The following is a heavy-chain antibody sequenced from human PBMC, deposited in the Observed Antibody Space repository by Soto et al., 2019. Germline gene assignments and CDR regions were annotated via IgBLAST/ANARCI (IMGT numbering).Heavy chain of an antibody. CDR1: GYTFTSYY. V-gene: IGHV1-2*02. Sequence: QAQLVQSGAEVKKPGASVKVSCEASGYTFTSYYMHWVRQAPGQGLEWMGWINPNSGDTKYAQKFRGRVTMTRDTSITRAYMEVKMLTSDDTAVYYCARKLADWGGDCFTEPVDYWGQGTLVTVSS. D-gene: IGHD2-21*02. J-gene: IGHJ4*02. CDR2: INPNSGDT. CDR3: ARKLADWGGDCFTEPVDY.